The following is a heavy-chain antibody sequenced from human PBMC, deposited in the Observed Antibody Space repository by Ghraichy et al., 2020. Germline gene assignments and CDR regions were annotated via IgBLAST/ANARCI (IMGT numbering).Heavy chain of an antibody. CDR3: AASSVGIRGYFDF. CDR1: GFTFSNYG. J-gene: IGHJ4*02. Sequence: GGSLRLSCAASGFTFSNYGMHWVRQAPGKGLEWVAVIWHDGSNINYIDPVKGRFTISRDNSKNSLYLQMNTLGAEDTAVYYCAASSVGIRGYFDFWGQGTLVTVSS. CDR2: IWHDGSNI. V-gene: IGHV3-33*08. D-gene: IGHD7-27*01.